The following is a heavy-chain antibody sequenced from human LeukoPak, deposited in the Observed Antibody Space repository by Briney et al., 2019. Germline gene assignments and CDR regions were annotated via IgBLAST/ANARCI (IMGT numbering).Heavy chain of an antibody. CDR2: IIPIFGTA. Sequence: EASVKVSCKASGGTFSSYAISWVRQAPGQGLEWMGGIIPIFGTANYAQKFQGRVTITTDESTSTAYMELSSLRSEDTAVYYCALIREDSYGELNWFDPWGQGTLVTVSS. CDR3: ALIREDSYGELNWFDP. CDR1: GGTFSSYA. D-gene: IGHD5-18*01. V-gene: IGHV1-69*05. J-gene: IGHJ5*02.